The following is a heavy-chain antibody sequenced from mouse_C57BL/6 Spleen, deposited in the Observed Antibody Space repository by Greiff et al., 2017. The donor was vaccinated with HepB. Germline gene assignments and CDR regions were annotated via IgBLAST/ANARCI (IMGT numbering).Heavy chain of an antibody. CDR1: GYTFTSYW. V-gene: IGHV1-69*01. D-gene: IGHD1-1*01. J-gene: IGHJ4*01. CDR2: IDPSDSYT. Sequence: VQLQQPGAELVMPGASVKLSCKASGYTFTSYWMHWVKQRPGQGLEWIGEIDPSDSYTNYNQKFKGKSTLTVDKSSSTAYMQLNSLTSEDSAVYYCARRGYGSSYEGYAMDYWGQGTSVTVSS. CDR3: ARRGYGSSYEGYAMDY.